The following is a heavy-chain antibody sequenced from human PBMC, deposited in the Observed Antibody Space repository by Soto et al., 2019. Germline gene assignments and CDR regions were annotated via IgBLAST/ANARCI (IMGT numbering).Heavy chain of an antibody. CDR2: IIPIFGTA. CDR1: GGTFSSYA. J-gene: IGHJ6*02. D-gene: IGHD4-4*01. V-gene: IGHV1-69*13. CDR3: ARDERVTIPPSYYYYGMDV. Sequence: SVKVSCKASGGTFSSYAISWVRQAPGQGLEWMGGIIPIFGTANYAQKFQGRVTITADESTSTAYMELSSLRSEDTAVYYCARDERVTIPPSYYYYGMDVWGQGTTVTVS.